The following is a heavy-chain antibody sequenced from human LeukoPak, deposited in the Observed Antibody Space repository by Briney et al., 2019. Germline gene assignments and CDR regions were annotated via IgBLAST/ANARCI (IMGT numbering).Heavy chain of an antibody. CDR3: ARATGDVSLLEDY. D-gene: IGHD2-15*01. J-gene: IGHJ4*02. CDR1: GFTFTGYF. CDR2: INPHSGDT. V-gene: IGHV1-2*02. Sequence: ASVKVSCKTSGFTFTGYFSHWLRQAPGQGLEWMGWINPHSGDTNYAQKFQGRVTMTRDTSISTAYMDLGRLRSDDTAVYYCARATGDVSLLEDYWGQGTLVTVSS.